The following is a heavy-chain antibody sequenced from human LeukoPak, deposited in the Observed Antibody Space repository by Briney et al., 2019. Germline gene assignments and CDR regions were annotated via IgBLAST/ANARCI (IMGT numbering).Heavy chain of an antibody. CDR3: ATASMITFGGVIVMGFDI. CDR1: GYTLTELS. CDR2: FDPEDGET. D-gene: IGHD3-16*02. V-gene: IGHV1-24*01. Sequence: ASVKLSCKVSGYTLTELSMHWVRQAPGTGLEWMGGFDPEDGETIYAQKFQGRVTMTEDTSTDTAYMELRSLRSEDTAVYYCATASMITFGGVIVMGFDIWGQGTMVTVSS. J-gene: IGHJ3*02.